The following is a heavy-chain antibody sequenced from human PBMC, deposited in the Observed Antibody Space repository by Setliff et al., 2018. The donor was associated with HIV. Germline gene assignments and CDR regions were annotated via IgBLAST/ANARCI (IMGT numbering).Heavy chain of an antibody. CDR2: IYPRDSKI. J-gene: IGHJ6*03. V-gene: IGHV5-51*01. Sequence: PGESLKISCKGSGYSFTSYWIGWVRQMPGKGLEWMGIIYPRDSKINYSPSFRGQVTMSADKSINTAYLQWDSLKASDTAIYYCARLVVIGRDYYYHYYMDVWGKGTTVTVSS. CDR3: ARLVVIGRDYYYHYYMDV. CDR1: GYSFTSYW. D-gene: IGHD2-15*01.